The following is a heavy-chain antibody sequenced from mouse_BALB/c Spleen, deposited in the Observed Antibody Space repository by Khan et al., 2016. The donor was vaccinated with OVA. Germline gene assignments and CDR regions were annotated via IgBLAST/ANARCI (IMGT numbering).Heavy chain of an antibody. D-gene: IGHD1-2*01. Sequence: EVQLQESGPGLVKPSQSLSLTCTVTGYSITSGYGWNWIRQFPGNKLEWMGYISYSGSTNYNPSLKGRISITRDTSKNQFFLQLNPVTTEDTATYYCARTARIKYWGQGTTLTVSS. J-gene: IGHJ2*01. CDR1: GYSITSGYG. V-gene: IGHV3-2*02. CDR3: ARTARIKY. CDR2: ISYSGST.